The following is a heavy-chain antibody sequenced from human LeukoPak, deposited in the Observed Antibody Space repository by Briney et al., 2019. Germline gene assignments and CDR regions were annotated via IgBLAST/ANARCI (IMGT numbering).Heavy chain of an antibody. CDR2: INPSSGGT. J-gene: IGHJ6*02. Sequence: ASVKVSCKASGYTFTAYSMHWVRQAPGQGLEWMGWINPSSGGTNSAQKFQGRVAMTRDTSVSTAYMELSRLRSDDTAVYYCARDHCASSGCYEYYYYGMDVWGQGTTVTVSS. V-gene: IGHV1-2*02. D-gene: IGHD2-2*01. CDR3: ARDHCASSGCYEYYYYGMDV. CDR1: GYTFTAYS.